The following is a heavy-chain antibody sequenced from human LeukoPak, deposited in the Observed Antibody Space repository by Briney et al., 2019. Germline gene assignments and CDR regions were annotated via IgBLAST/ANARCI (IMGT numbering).Heavy chain of an antibody. D-gene: IGHD4-23*01. CDR1: GFTFSSYW. J-gene: IGHJ4*02. Sequence: GGSLRLSCAASGFTFSSYWMTWVRQAPGKGREWVANIKQAGSEKYYVDSVKGRFTISRGNAKNSLYLQMNSLRAEDTAVYYCARHNRWAFDYWGQGTLVTVSS. CDR2: IKQAGSEK. V-gene: IGHV3-7*05. CDR3: ARHNRWAFDY.